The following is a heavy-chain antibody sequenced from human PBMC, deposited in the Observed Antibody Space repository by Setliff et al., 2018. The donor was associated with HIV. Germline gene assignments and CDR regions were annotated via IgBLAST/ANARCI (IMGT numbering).Heavy chain of an antibody. CDR3: VVYFGGNGGRGL. CDR1: GDSIVSDDSTSSHH. V-gene: IGHV4-59*11. Sequence: PSETLSLTCRFSGDSIVSDDSTSSHHCSWIRQPPGRGLEWIGTTPYSGSTNYNPSLRSRVTISLDTSTNRFSLRLNSVTAADTAHYFCVVYFGGNGGRGLWGQGTLVTVSS. CDR2: TPYSGST. J-gene: IGHJ4*02. D-gene: IGHD2-15*01.